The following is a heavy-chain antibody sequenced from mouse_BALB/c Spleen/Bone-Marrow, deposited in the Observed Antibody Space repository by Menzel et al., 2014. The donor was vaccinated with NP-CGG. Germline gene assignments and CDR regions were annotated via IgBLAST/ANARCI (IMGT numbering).Heavy chain of an antibody. CDR3: ARYDGYFDY. Sequence: VKLMESGAELVRPGTSVKVSCKASGYAFTDYLMEWLKQRPGQGLEWIGVINPGSGSTNYNEKFKDKATLTADKSSSTAYVQLSSLTSDDSAVYFCARYDGYFDYWGQGTILTVSS. D-gene: IGHD2-3*01. CDR1: GYAFTDYL. J-gene: IGHJ2*01. V-gene: IGHV1-54*01. CDR2: INPGSGST.